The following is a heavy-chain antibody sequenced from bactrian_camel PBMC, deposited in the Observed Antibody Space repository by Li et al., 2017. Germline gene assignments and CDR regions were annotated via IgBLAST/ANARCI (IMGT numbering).Heavy chain of an antibody. J-gene: IGHJ4*01. CDR1: EGTISAKC. Sequence: HVQLVESGATSVEAGGSLTLSCAASEGTISAKCVGWFRQAPGKSREGVVAVDLDGNTSYGEAVKGRFAFSRDNAKNRLYLQMNNLQPEDTGLYYCAPGLCNLGSVATYARGAHGYGGLHTQVTVS. D-gene: IGHD5*01. CDR2: VDLDGNT. V-gene: IGHV3S53*01.